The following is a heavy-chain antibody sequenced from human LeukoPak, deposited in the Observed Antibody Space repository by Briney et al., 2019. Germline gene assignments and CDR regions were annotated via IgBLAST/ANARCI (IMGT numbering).Heavy chain of an antibody. Sequence: PGRSLRLSCAASGFSFRSFGMHWVRQVPGKGLEWVALISDDGRNKYFSDSAKGRFTISRDNAKNTLYLQMSSLRAEDSALYYCARDNGGNYDILTGYLEYWGQGTLVTVSS. D-gene: IGHD3-9*01. CDR2: ISDDGRNK. CDR1: GFSFRSFG. CDR3: ARDNGGNYDILTGYLEY. V-gene: IGHV3-30*03. J-gene: IGHJ4*02.